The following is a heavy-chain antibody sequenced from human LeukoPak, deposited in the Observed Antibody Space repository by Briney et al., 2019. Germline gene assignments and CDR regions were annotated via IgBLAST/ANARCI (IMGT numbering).Heavy chain of an antibody. J-gene: IGHJ5*02. CDR2: IYTSGST. CDR3: ARMPGSWYNWFDP. Sequence: SETLSLTCTVSGGSISSYYWSWIRQPAGNGLEWIGRIYTSGSTNYHPSLKSRVTMSVDTSKNQFSLKLSYVTAADPAVYYCARMPGSWYNWFDPWGQGTMVTVSS. D-gene: IGHD6-13*01. CDR1: GGSISSYY. V-gene: IGHV4-4*07.